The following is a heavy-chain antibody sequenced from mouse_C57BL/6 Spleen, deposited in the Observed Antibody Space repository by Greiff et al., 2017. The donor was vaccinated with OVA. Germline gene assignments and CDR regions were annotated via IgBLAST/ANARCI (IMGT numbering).Heavy chain of an antibody. CDR1: GYAFSSSW. V-gene: IGHV1-82*01. D-gene: IGHD1-1*01. CDR3: ARPHYYGSSYAMDY. CDR2: IYPGVGDT. J-gene: IGHJ4*01. Sequence: QVQLQQSGPELVKPGASVKISCKASGYAFSSSWMNWVKQRPGKGLEWIGRIYPGVGDTNYNGKFKGKATLTADKSSSTAYMQLSSLTSEDSAVYFCARPHYYGSSYAMDYWGQGTSVTVSS.